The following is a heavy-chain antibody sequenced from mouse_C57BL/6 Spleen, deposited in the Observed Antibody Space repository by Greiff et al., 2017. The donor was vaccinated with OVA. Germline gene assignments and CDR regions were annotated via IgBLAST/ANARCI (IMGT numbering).Heavy chain of an antibody. CDR1: GFTFSSYG. CDR2: ISSGGSYT. CDR3: ARRRGGHDAMDY. V-gene: IGHV5-6*01. J-gene: IGHJ4*01. D-gene: IGHD6-1*01. Sequence: EVQGVESGGDLVQPGGSLKLSCAASGFTFSSYGMSWVRQTPDKRLEWVATISSGGSYTYYPDSVKGRFTISRDNAKNTLYLQMSSLKSEDTAMYYCARRRGGHDAMDYWGQGTSVTVSS.